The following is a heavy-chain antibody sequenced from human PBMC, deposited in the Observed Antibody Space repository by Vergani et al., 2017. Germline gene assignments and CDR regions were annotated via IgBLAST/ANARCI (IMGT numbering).Heavy chain of an antibody. Sequence: QVSLVESGGGVVQPGRSLTLTCSASGFGFKNFAMHWVRQAPGKGLEWVATISKDGTHDYYEPSVRGRFAVSRDNFKNTMYLQMDRLTTDHTAVYFCARDGTDIFVNSSGYSHLLYYWGQGILVTVSS. CDR2: ISKDGTHD. D-gene: IGHD3-22*01. CDR3: ARDGTDIFVNSSGYSHLLYY. CDR1: GFGFKNFA. V-gene: IGHV3-30*03. J-gene: IGHJ4*02.